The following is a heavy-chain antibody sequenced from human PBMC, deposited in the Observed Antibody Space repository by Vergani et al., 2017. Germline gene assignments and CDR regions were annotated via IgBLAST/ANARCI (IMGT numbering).Heavy chain of an antibody. Sequence: EVQLVESGGGLVQPGRSLRLSCTASGFTFGDYAMSWFRQAPGKGLEWVGFIRSKAYGGTTEYAASVKGRFTIARDDSKSIAYLQMSSLRAEDTAVYYCAXVGGYYDTSGNPLEGFDPWGQGTLVTVAS. CDR1: GFTFGDYA. CDR2: IRSKAYGGTT. CDR3: AXVGGYYDTSGNPLEGFDP. D-gene: IGHD3-22*01. V-gene: IGHV3-49*03. J-gene: IGHJ5*02.